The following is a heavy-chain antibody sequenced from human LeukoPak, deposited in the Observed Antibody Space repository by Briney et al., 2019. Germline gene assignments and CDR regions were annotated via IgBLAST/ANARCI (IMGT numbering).Heavy chain of an antibody. V-gene: IGHV3-74*01. J-gene: IGHJ6*02. Sequence: GGSLRLSCAACGFTFSSYWIHWVRQAPGKGPVWVSRINRDGTSTTYADPVKGRFTISRDSAKNTVYLQMNSLRAEDTAVYYCVRGGGADRPYGLDVWGQGTTVTVSS. CDR3: VRGGGADRPYGLDV. CDR2: INRDGTST. D-gene: IGHD6-6*01. CDR1: GFTFSSYW.